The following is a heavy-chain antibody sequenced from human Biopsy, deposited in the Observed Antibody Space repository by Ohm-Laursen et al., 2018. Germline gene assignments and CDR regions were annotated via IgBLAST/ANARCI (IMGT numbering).Heavy chain of an antibody. V-gene: IGHV1-2*02. D-gene: IGHD1-26*01. J-gene: IGHJ2*01. CDR3: ARGGLNYWYFDL. Sequence: SVKVSCKVSGYTFSDYILNWVRQAPGQGLEWMGWINPNSGGTNYAQKFQGRVTMTRDTSMSTAYMELNRLRSDDTAVYYCARGGLNYWYFDLWGRGTLVTVSS. CDR1: GYTFSDYI. CDR2: INPNSGGT.